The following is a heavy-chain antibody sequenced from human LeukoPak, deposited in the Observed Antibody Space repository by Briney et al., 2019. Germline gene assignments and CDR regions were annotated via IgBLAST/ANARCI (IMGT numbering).Heavy chain of an antibody. Sequence: GGTLRLSCVASGFTFTTYGMNWVRQAPGKGLEWVANIKGDGGNKNYADSVKGRFTVSRDNAKNSLYLLMNSPRAEDTAVYYCAKSVAPYCSGGSCFDAFDIWGQGTMVTVSS. V-gene: IGHV3-7*03. CDR1: GFTFTTYG. CDR3: AKSVAPYCSGGSCFDAFDI. J-gene: IGHJ3*02. D-gene: IGHD2-15*01. CDR2: IKGDGGNK.